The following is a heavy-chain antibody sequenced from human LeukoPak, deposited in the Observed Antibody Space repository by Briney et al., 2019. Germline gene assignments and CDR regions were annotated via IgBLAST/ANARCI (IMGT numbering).Heavy chain of an antibody. D-gene: IGHD3-9*01. J-gene: IGHJ6*02. Sequence: GASVKVSCKASGYTFTSYYMHWVRQAPGQGLGWMGIINPSGGSTSYAQKFQGRVTMTRDTSTSTVYMELSNLRSEDTAVYYCARDPDWLSGYYYYGMDVWGQGTTVTVSS. CDR1: GYTFTSYY. CDR2: INPSGGST. CDR3: ARDPDWLSGYYYYGMDV. V-gene: IGHV1-46*01.